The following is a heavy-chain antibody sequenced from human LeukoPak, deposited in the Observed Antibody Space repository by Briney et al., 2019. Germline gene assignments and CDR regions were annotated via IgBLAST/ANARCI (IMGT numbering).Heavy chain of an antibody. CDR1: GFSFDSYA. D-gene: IGHD3-10*01. CDR2: ITSGSTTL. Sequence: GRSLRLSCTASGFSFDSYAMGWVRQAPGRGLEWISSITSGSTTLYYGDSVRGRSTVSRDNAKNSLYLEMNSLRVEDTAVYYCARDVGDGEYFFDFWGQGTLVSVST. V-gene: IGHV3-48*04. CDR3: ARDVGDGEYFFDF. J-gene: IGHJ4*02.